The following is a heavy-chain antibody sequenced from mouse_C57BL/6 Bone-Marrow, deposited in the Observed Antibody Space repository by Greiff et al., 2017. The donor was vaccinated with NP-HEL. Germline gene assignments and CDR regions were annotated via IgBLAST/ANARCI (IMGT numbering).Heavy chain of an antibody. CDR1: GFTFSSYG. Sequence: EVHLVESGGDLVKPGGSLKLSCAASGFTFSSYGMSWVRQTPDKRLEWVATISSGGSYTYYPDSVKGRFTISRDNAKNTLYLQMSSLKSEDTAMYYCARHYYGSSYGSYAMDYWGQGTSVTVSS. D-gene: IGHD1-1*01. J-gene: IGHJ4*01. V-gene: IGHV5-6*01. CDR3: ARHYYGSSYGSYAMDY. CDR2: ISSGGSYT.